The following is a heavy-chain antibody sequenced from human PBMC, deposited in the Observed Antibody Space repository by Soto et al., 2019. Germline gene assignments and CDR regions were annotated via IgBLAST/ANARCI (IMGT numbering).Heavy chain of an antibody. J-gene: IGHJ4*02. V-gene: IGHV3-48*03. CDR1: GFTFSSYE. CDR2: ISSSGSTI. Sequence: VGSLRLSCAASGFTFSSYEMNWVRQAPGKGLEWVSYISSSGSTIYYADSVKGRFTISRDNAKNSLYLQMNSLRAEDTAVYYCAIHRRVRWLVQGASDYFDYWGQGTLVTVSS. CDR3: AIHRRVRWLVQGASDYFDY. D-gene: IGHD6-19*01.